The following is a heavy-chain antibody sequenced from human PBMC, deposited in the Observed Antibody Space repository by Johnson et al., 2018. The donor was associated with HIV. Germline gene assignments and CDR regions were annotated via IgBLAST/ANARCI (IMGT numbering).Heavy chain of an antibody. D-gene: IGHD5-12*01. J-gene: IGHJ3*02. CDR1: GFNVSSNY. CDR2: ISGSTI. V-gene: IGHV3-69-1*01. CDR3: ARDQKVQPSGYLDAFDI. Sequence: EQLVESGGALVQSGGSLRLSCAASGFNVSSNYMSWVRQAPGKGLEWVSSISGSTIYYADSVKGRFTISRDNAKNSLYLQMNSLRAEDTAVYYCARDQKVQPSGYLDAFDIWGQGTMVTVSS.